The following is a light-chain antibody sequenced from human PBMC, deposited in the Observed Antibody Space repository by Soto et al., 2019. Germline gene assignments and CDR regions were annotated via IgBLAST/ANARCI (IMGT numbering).Light chain of an antibody. J-gene: IGLJ2*01. CDR1: SSDVGGYNS. CDR2: EVS. Sequence: QSVLTQPPSASGSPGQSVTISCTGTSSDVGGYNSVSWYQQHPGKAPKLMIYEVSERPSGVPDRFSGSKSGNTASLTVSGLQAEDEGDYYCSSFAGSPVVFGGGTKVTVL. CDR3: SSFAGSPVV. V-gene: IGLV2-8*01.